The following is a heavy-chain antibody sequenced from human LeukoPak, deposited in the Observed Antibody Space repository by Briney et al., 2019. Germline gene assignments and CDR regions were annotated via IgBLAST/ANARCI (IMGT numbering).Heavy chain of an antibody. CDR3: AKSRSPGFDY. D-gene: IGHD1-14*01. J-gene: IGHJ4*02. Sequence: GGSLRLSCAASGFTFIDYAMRWVRQAPGKGLEWVSAISASGISTYYADSVKGRFTMSRDNSKNTLYLQMNNLRAEDTAVYYCAKSRSPGFDYRGQGTLVTVSS. CDR1: GFTFIDYA. V-gene: IGHV3-23*01. CDR2: ISASGIST.